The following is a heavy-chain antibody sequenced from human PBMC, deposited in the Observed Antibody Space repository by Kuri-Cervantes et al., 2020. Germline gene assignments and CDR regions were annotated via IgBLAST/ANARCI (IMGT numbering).Heavy chain of an antibody. V-gene: IGHV1-69*13. CDR1: GGTFSSYA. J-gene: IGHJ4*02. Sequence: SVKVSCKASGGTFSSYAISWVRQAPGQGLEWMGGIIPIFGTANYAQKFQGRVTITADESTSTAYMELSSLRSEDTALYYCAKAGDFRDYFDYWGQGTLVTVSS. D-gene: IGHD2-21*02. CDR3: AKAGDFRDYFDY. CDR2: IIPIFGTA.